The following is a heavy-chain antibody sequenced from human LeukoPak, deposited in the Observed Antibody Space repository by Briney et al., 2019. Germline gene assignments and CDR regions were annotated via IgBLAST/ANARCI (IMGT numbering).Heavy chain of an antibody. CDR3: ARVLRDTAIHPRRFATYAFDI. J-gene: IGHJ3*02. CDR1: GGSISSGGYY. D-gene: IGHD5-18*01. CDR2: IYYSGST. V-gene: IGHV4-31*03. Sequence: KPSETLSLTCTVSGGSISSGGYYWSWIRQHPGKGLEWIGYIYYSGSTYYNPSLKSRVTISVDTSKNQFSLKLSSVTAADTAVYYCARVLRDTAIHPRRFATYAFDIWGQGTMVTVSS.